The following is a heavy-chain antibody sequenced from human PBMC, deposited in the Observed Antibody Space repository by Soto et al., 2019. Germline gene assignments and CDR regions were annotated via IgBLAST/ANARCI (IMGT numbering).Heavy chain of an antibody. CDR3: ARGQGYYDSSGYTAGALGY. V-gene: IGHV1-46*01. CDR2: INPSGGST. J-gene: IGHJ4*02. Sequence: EASVKVSCKASGYTFTSYYMHWVRQAPGQGLEWMGIINPSGGSTSYAQKFQGRVTMTRDTSTSTVYMELSSLRSEDTAVYYCARGQGYYDSSGYTAGALGYWGQGTLVTVS. D-gene: IGHD3-22*01. CDR1: GYTFTSYY.